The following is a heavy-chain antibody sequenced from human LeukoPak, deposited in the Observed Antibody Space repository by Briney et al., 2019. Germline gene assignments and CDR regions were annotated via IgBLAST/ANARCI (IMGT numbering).Heavy chain of an antibody. CDR2: IYHSGST. Sequence: KPSETLSLTCAVSGGSISSGGYSWSWIRQPPGKGLGWIGYIYHSGSTYYNPSLKSRVTISVDRSKNQFSLKLSSVTAADTAVYYCARRAAVAGNYGMDVWGQGTTVTVSS. CDR3: ARRAAVAGNYGMDV. J-gene: IGHJ6*02. V-gene: IGHV4-30-2*01. D-gene: IGHD6-19*01. CDR1: GGSISSGGYS.